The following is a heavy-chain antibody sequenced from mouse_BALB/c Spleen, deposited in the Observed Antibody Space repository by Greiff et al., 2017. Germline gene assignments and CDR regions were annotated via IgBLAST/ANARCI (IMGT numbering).Heavy chain of an antibody. V-gene: IGHV1S81*02. CDR1: GYTFTSYY. CDR3: TRMALYYGYDGDY. J-gene: IGHJ2*01. Sequence: QVQLKQPGAELVKPGASVKLSCKASGYTFTSYYMYWVKQRPGQGLEWIGGINPSNGGTNFNEKFKSKATLTVDKSSSTAYMQLSSLTSEDSAVYYCTRMALYYGYDGDYWGQGTTLTVSS. D-gene: IGHD2-2*01. CDR2: INPSNGGT.